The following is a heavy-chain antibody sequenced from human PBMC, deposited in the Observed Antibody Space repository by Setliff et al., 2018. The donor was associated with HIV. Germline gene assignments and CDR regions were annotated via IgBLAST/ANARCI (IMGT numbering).Heavy chain of an antibody. V-gene: IGHV3-33*01. J-gene: IGHJ2*01. CDR2: IWYDGRNK. D-gene: IGHD5-12*01. CDR3: ARDRDTTIWYFDL. CDR1: GFTFHSYG. Sequence: LRLSCAASGFTFHSYGMHRVRQAPGKGLEWVAVIWYDGRNKYYADSVKGRFTISRDNSKNTLYLQINSLRAEDTAVYYCARDRDTTIWYFDLWGRGTLVTVSS.